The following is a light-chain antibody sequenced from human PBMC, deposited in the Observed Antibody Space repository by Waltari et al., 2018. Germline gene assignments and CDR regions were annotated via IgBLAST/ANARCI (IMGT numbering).Light chain of an antibody. J-gene: IGLJ2*01. CDR2: GYT. V-gene: IGLV1-40*01. CDR3: QSYDGSLRAVV. CDR1: SSNIGAGYH. Sequence: QSVLTQPPSVSGAPGQRVTISCTGSSSNIGAGYHLHWYQHLPGTAPKLLIYGYTKRPSGVPYRFSGSKSGTSASLAITGLQPEDEADYFCQSYDGSLRAVVFGGGTKLTVL.